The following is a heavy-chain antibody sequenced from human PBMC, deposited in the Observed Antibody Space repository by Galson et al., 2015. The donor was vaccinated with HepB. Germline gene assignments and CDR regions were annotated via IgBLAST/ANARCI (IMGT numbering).Heavy chain of an antibody. CDR1: GGSISSGSYY. CDR2: IYTSGST. V-gene: IGHV4-61*02. CDR3: AREELHYDY. Sequence: TLSLTCTVSGGSISSGSYYWSWIRQPAGKGLEWIGRIYTSGSTNYNPSLKSRVTMSVDTSKNQFSLKLSSVTAADTAVYYCAREELHYDYWGQGTLVTVSS. D-gene: IGHD1-26*01. J-gene: IGHJ4*02.